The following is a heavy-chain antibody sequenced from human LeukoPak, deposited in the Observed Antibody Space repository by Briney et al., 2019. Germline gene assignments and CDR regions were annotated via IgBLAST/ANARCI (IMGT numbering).Heavy chain of an antibody. Sequence: GGSLRLSCAASGYTYSSYRMHWVRQAPGKGLVWVSRINSDGSSTSYADSVKGRLTISRDNAKNTLYLQMNSLRAEGTAVYYCAREGPLTGYYIDYWGQGTLVTVSS. CDR3: AREGPLTGYYIDY. D-gene: IGHD3-9*01. CDR1: GYTYSSYR. CDR2: INSDGSST. J-gene: IGHJ4*02. V-gene: IGHV3-74*01.